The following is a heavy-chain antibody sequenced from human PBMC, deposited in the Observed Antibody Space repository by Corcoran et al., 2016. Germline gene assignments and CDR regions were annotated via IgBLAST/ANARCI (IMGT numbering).Heavy chain of an antibody. J-gene: IGHJ5*02. Sequence: QMQLQESGPGLVKPSETLALTCTVSGGSISSSRFFWGWVRQPPGEGLEWIGSTYSTGTTYYNPPLKGRVNISLDTSTNQFSLKLSSVAAADTAGYYCARGKWQRGPWGRGTLVTVSS. CDR1: GGSISSSRFF. D-gene: IGHD5-12*01. V-gene: IGHV4-39*01. CDR2: TYSTGTT. CDR3: ARGKWQRGP.